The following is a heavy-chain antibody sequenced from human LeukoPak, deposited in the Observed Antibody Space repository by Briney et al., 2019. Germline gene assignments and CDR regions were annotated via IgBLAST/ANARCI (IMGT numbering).Heavy chain of an antibody. Sequence: GGSLRLSCAASGFTFNIAWMTWVRQAPGKGLEWVGRIKSETDGGTTDYAAPVKSRFTISGDDSKTTLYLQMNSLKSEDSAMYYCVTSSSGHDFLFDYWGQGTLVSVSS. CDR1: GFTFNIAW. D-gene: IGHD3-3*01. V-gene: IGHV3-15*01. J-gene: IGHJ4*02. CDR2: IKSETDGGTT. CDR3: VTSSSGHDFLFDY.